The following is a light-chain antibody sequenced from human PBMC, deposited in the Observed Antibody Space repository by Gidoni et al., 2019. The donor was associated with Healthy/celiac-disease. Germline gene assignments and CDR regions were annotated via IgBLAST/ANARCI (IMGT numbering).Light chain of an antibody. V-gene: IGLV3-21*02. CDR1: NIGSKS. CDR3: QVWDSSSDHL. CDR2: DDS. Sequence: SYVLTQPPSVSVAPGQTARITCGGNNIGSKSVHWYQQKPGQAPVLVVYDDSDRPSGIPARFSGSNSGNTATLTISRVEAGDEADYYCQVWDSSSDHLFGTGTKVTVL. J-gene: IGLJ1*01.